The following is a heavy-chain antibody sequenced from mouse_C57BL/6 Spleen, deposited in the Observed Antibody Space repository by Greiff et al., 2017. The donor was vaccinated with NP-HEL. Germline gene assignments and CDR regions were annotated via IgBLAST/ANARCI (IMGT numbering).Heavy chain of an antibody. CDR2: ISSGSSTI. J-gene: IGHJ3*01. D-gene: IGHD2-1*01. CDR1: GFTFSDYG. CDR3: ARVTPGAY. Sequence: EVKLEESGGGLVKPGGSLKLSCAASGFTFSDYGMHWVRQAPEKGLEWVAYISSGSSTIYYADTVKGRFTISRYNAKNNLFLQMTSLRSEDTDMYYCARVTPGAYWGQGTLVTVSA. V-gene: IGHV5-17*01.